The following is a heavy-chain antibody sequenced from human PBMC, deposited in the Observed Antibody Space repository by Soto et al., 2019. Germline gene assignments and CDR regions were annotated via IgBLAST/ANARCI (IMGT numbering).Heavy chain of an antibody. D-gene: IGHD3-22*01. Sequence: PGGSLRLSCAASGFTFSSYEMNWVRQAPGKGLEWVSYISSSGSTIYYADSVKGRFTISRDKAKNSLYLQMNSLRAEDTAVYYCARDYGDSSGYWASWGQGTLVTVSS. V-gene: IGHV3-48*03. CDR3: ARDYGDSSGYWAS. CDR2: ISSSGSTI. J-gene: IGHJ4*02. CDR1: GFTFSSYE.